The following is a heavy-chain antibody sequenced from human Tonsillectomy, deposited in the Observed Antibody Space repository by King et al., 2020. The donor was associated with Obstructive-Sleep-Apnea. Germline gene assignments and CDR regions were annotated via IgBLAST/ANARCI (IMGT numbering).Heavy chain of an antibody. D-gene: IGHD2-8*02. CDR2: IYRSGST. Sequence: VQLQESGPRVVKPSETLSLTCSVSGYSISSGYYWGWIRQTPGKGLEWIARIYRSGSTDYNPSLKSRLTISVDTSRNHFSLKVRSVTAADTAMYYCARVFPGAYWGQGIHVIVSS. CDR3: ARVFPGAY. CDR1: GYSISSGYY. J-gene: IGHJ4*02. V-gene: IGHV4-38-2*02.